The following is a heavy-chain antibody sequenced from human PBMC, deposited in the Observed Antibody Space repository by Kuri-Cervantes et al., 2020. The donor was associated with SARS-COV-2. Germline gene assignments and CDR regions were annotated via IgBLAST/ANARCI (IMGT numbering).Heavy chain of an antibody. Sequence: GESLKIPCAASGFTFSSYWMSWVRQAPGKGLEWVANIKQDGSEKYYVDSVKGRFTISRDSAKNSLYLQTNSLRAEDTAVYYCARGELLPYYFDYWGQGTRVTVSS. CDR1: GFTFSSYW. CDR3: ARGELLPYYFDY. J-gene: IGHJ4*02. CDR2: IKQDGSEK. V-gene: IGHV3-7*01. D-gene: IGHD1-26*01.